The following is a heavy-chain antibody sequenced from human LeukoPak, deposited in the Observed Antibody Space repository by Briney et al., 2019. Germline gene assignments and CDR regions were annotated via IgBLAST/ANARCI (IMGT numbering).Heavy chain of an antibody. D-gene: IGHD3-22*01. V-gene: IGHV1-18*01. CDR3: ARAVHYYDSSGYYYRGPSDY. CDR1: GYTFNSYG. Sequence: ASVKVSCKASGYTFNSYGISWVRQAPGQGLEWMGWINAYDGNTNYAQKLQGRVTMTTDTSTSTAYMELRSLRSDDTAVYYCARAVHYYDSSGYYYRGPSDYWGQGTLVTVSS. CDR2: INAYDGNT. J-gene: IGHJ4*02.